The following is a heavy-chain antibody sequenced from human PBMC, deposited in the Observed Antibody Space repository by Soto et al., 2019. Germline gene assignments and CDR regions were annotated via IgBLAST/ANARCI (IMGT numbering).Heavy chain of an antibody. V-gene: IGHV1-18*01. J-gene: IGHJ4*01. Sequence: QVQLVQSGAEVKKPGASVKVSCKASGYTFTSYGISWVRQAPGQGLEWMGWISAYNGNTNYAQKLQGRVTMTTDTPTSTAYMELRSVRSDDTAVYYCASYCISTSCYTGSIYYWGHGTLVTVSS. D-gene: IGHD2-2*02. CDR2: ISAYNGNT. CDR1: GYTFTSYG. CDR3: ASYCISTSCYTGSIYY.